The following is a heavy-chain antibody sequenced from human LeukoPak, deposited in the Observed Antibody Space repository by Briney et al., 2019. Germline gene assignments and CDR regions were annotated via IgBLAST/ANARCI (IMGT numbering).Heavy chain of an antibody. CDR1: GYTFTAYS. CDR3: ARLGTGYSLSY. J-gene: IGHJ4*02. V-gene: IGHV1-2*02. Sequence: GASVKVSCKASGYTFTAYSIVWVRQAPGQGLEWMGWIHPHSGGTEYVKRFQGRVTMTRDTAISTAYMEVNSLGNDDAAVYYCARLGTGYSLSYWGQGTQVIVSS. CDR2: IHPHSGGT. D-gene: IGHD5-18*01.